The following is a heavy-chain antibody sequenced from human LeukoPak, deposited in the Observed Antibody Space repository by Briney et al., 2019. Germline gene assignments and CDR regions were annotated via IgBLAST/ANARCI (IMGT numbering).Heavy chain of an antibody. CDR2: ISAYNSNT. V-gene: IGHV1-18*01. J-gene: IGHJ4*02. CDR1: GYTFTSYS. CDR3: AKGIRRREFDY. Sequence: ASVKVSCKASGYTFTSYSISWVREALGQGPEWMGWISAYNSNTNHAQKLQGRVTMTTDTCTSTDYMELRSLRCDDTAVYYCAKGIRRREFDYWGQGTLVTVSS. D-gene: IGHD3-3*02.